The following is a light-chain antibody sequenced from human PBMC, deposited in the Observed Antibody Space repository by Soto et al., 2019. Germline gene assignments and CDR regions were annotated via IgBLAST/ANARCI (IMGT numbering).Light chain of an antibody. V-gene: IGKV3-15*01. CDR1: QTIDNT. CDR3: QHYNDWPPRVT. CDR2: DAS. J-gene: IGKJ4*01. Sequence: EIVMTQSPATLSLSPGERATLSCRASQTIDNTLAWYQRKPGQAPRLLIYDASTRATGVPARFSGSGSGTDFTLTISSLQSEDFAVYYCQHYNDWPPRVTFGGGTKVET.